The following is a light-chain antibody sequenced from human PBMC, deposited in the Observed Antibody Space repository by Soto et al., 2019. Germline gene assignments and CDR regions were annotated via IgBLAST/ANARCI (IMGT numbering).Light chain of an antibody. CDR1: SGHSSYV. J-gene: IGLJ2*01. CDR3: QTWGTGIQV. V-gene: IGLV4-69*01. Sequence: QLVLTQSPSASASLGASVKLTCTLSSGHSSYVIAWHQQQPEKGPRYLMKLNSDGSHSKGDGIPDRFSGSSSGAERYLTISRLQSEDEADYYCQTWGTGIQVFGGGTKLTVL. CDR2: LNSDGSH.